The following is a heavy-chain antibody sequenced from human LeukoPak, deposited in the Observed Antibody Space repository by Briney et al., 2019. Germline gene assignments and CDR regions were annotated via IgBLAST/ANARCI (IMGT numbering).Heavy chain of an antibody. D-gene: IGHD3-3*01. CDR3: ARVLRYDFWSAYYFDY. V-gene: IGHV1-18*01. Sequence: ASVKVSCKASGYTFNSYDITWVRQAPGQGLEWMAWISTYNGNTNYAQKVQGRVTMATDTSTSTAYMELRSLRPDDTAVYYCARVLRYDFWSAYYFDYWGQGTLVTVSS. CDR2: ISTYNGNT. J-gene: IGHJ4*02. CDR1: GYTFNSYD.